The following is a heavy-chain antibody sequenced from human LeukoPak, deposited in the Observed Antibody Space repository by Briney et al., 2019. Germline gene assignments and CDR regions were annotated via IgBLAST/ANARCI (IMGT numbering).Heavy chain of an antibody. J-gene: IGHJ4*02. V-gene: IGHV3-74*01. Sequence: PGGSLRLSCAVSGFTFSSYAMTWVRQAPGKGLVWVSRLSSDGRDPSYADSVQGRFTISRDNAKNTLYMQMNSLRAEDTAVYYCARGVYEEDVNYWGQGTLVTVSS. CDR1: GFTFSSYA. CDR2: LSSDGRDP. CDR3: ARGVYEEDVNY. D-gene: IGHD6-13*01.